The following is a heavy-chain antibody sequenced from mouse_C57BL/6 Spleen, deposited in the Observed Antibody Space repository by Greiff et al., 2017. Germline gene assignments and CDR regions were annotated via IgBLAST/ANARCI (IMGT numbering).Heavy chain of an antibody. CDR3: ARDASSGYRFAY. CDR1: GYTFTSYW. D-gene: IGHD3-2*02. Sequence: VQLQQSGAELVKPGASVKLSCKASGYTFTSYWMHWVKQRPGQGLEWIGMIHPNSGSTNYNEKFKSKATLTVDKSSSTAYMQLSSLTSEDSAVYYCARDASSGYRFAYWGQGTLVTVSA. J-gene: IGHJ3*01. CDR2: IHPNSGST. V-gene: IGHV1-64*01.